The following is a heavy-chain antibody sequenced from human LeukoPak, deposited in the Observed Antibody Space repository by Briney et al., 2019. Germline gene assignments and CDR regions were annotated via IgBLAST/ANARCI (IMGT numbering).Heavy chain of an antibody. D-gene: IGHD3-3*01. J-gene: IGHJ4*02. V-gene: IGHV3-7*01. CDR2: IQQDRSEA. CDR3: ARDAGIFGILIGYTFDY. Sequence: PGRSLRLSCSAAALTFSSFWVGWVGQAPGKGLDGVASIQQDRSEAFYVNSVKGRFTISKDNAKTSLYLQMNSLRAADTAVYYFARDAGIFGILIGYTFDYWGQGTLVTVSS. CDR1: ALTFSSFW.